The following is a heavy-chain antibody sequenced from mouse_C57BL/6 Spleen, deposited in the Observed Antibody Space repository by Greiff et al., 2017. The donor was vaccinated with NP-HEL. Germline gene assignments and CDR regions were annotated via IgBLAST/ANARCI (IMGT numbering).Heavy chain of an antibody. J-gene: IGHJ2*01. CDR3: AGDYDYDGHYFDY. CDR1: GYTFTSYW. CDR2: IHPNSGST. Sequence: VQLQQPGAELVKPGASVKLSCKASGYTFTSYWMHWVKQRPGQGLEWIGMIHPNSGSTNYNEKFKSKATLTVDKSSSTAYMQLSSLTSEDSAVYYCAGDYDYDGHYFDYWGQGTTLTVSS. D-gene: IGHD2-4*01. V-gene: IGHV1-64*01.